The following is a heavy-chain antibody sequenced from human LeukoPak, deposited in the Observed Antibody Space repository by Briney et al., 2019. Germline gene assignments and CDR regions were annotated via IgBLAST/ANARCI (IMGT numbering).Heavy chain of an antibody. CDR1: GYTFTGYY. CDR2: INPNSGGT. J-gene: IGHJ3*02. CDR3: ARDFGGIAVAGTENAFDI. V-gene: IGHV1-2*02. D-gene: IGHD6-19*01. Sequence: GASVKVSCKASGYTFTGYYMHWVRQAPGQGLEWMGWINPNSGGTNYAQKFQGRVTMTRDTSISTAYMELSRLRSDDTAVYYCARDFGGIAVAGTENAFDIWGQGTMVTVSS.